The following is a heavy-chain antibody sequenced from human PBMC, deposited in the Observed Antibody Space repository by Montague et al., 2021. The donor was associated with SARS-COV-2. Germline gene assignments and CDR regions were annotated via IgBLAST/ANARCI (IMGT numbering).Heavy chain of an antibody. V-gene: IGHV3-30*04. CDR1: GFTFSSYA. Sequence: SLSLSCAASGFTFSSYAIHWVRQAPGKGLEWVAVISYDGSNKYYADFVRGRFTISRDTSKNTLFLQMNSLRAEDTAVYYCARDPLVTTQRGYFDYWGQGTLVTVSS. D-gene: IGHD4-11*01. J-gene: IGHJ4*02. CDR2: ISYDGSNK. CDR3: ARDPLVTTQRGYFDY.